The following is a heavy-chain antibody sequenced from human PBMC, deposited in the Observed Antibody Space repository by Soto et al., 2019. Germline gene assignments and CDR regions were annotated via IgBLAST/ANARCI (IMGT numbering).Heavy chain of an antibody. D-gene: IGHD3-22*01. CDR3: ARVVVIGSYYFDY. Sequence: SLKVSCKASGGTFSSYTISWVRQAPGQGLEWMGRIIPILGIANYAQKFQGRVTITADKSTSTAYMELSSLRSEDTAVYYCARVVVIGSYYFDYWGQGTLVNVSS. CDR2: IIPILGIA. V-gene: IGHV1-69*02. J-gene: IGHJ4*02. CDR1: GGTFSSYT.